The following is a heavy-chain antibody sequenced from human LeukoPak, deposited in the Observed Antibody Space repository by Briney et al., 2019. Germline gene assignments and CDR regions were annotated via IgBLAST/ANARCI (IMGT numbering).Heavy chain of an antibody. CDR3: TRGPPHDS. J-gene: IGHJ4*02. Sequence: SETLSLTCTVSGASVSTDYWSWVRQPPGKGLEWIAYIYDTESTNCNPSLKTRVTISVDTSKNQFSLKLSSVTAADTAVYYCTRGPPHDSWGQGTLVTVSS. V-gene: IGHV4-59*02. CDR2: IYDTEST. CDR1: GASVSTDY.